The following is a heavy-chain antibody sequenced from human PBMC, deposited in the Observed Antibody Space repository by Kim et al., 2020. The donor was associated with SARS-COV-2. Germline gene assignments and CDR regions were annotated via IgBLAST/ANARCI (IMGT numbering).Heavy chain of an antibody. J-gene: IGHJ4*02. CDR1: GFTFSSYA. CDR3: ARGGYCSGGSCYRLEGYFDY. V-gene: IGHV3-64*02. D-gene: IGHD2-15*01. Sequence: GGSLRLSCAASGFTFSSYAMHWVRQAPGKGLEYVSAISSNGGSTYYADSVKGRFTISRDNSKNTLYLQMGSLRAEDMAVYYCARGGYCSGGSCYRLEGYFDYWGQGTLVTVSS. CDR2: ISSNGGST.